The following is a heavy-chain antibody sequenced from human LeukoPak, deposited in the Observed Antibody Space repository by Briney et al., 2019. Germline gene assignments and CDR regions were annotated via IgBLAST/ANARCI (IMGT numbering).Heavy chain of an antibody. CDR2: IYHSGST. D-gene: IGHD5-24*01. V-gene: IGHV4-30-2*06. Sequence: PSQTLSLTCTVSGGSISSGGYYWSWIRQSPGKGLEWIGYIYHSGSTYYNPSLKSRVTISVDTSKNQFSLKLSSVTAADTAVYYCARDSEMATISFGFDYWGQGTLVTVSS. CDR3: ARDSEMATISFGFDY. J-gene: IGHJ4*02. CDR1: GGSISSGGYY.